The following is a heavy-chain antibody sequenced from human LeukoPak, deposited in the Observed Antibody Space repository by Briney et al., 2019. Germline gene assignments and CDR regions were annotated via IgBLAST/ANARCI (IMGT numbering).Heavy chain of an antibody. V-gene: IGHV1-69*04. J-gene: IGHJ4*02. Sequence: SVKVSCKASGGTFSSYAIRWVRQAPGQGLEWMGRIIPILGIANYAQKFQGRVTITADKSTSTAYMELSSLRSEDTAVYYCATPYYYDSSGYALYADYWGQGTLVTVSS. CDR1: GGTFSSYA. D-gene: IGHD3-22*01. CDR2: IIPILGIA. CDR3: ATPYYYDSSGYALYADY.